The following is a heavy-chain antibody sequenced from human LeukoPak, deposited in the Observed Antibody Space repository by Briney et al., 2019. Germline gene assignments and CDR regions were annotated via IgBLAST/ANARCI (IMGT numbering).Heavy chain of an antibody. V-gene: IGHV3-23*01. CDR2: ISGSGGTA. CDR1: GFTFSIYA. Sequence: GGSLRLSCAASGFTFSIYAMSWVRQAPGKGLEWVSAISGSGGTAYYADSVKGRFTISRDNAKNSLYLQMNSLRAEDTAVYYCARGGSYYVYYFDYWGQGTLVTVSS. J-gene: IGHJ4*02. D-gene: IGHD1-26*01. CDR3: ARGGSYYVYYFDY.